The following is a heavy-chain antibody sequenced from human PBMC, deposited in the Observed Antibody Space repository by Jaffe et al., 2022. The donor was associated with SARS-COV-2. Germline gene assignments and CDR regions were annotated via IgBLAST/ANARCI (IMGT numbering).Heavy chain of an antibody. Sequence: QVQLVESGGGVVQPGRSLRLSCAASGFTFSSYGMHWVRQAPGKGLEWVAVISYDGSNKYYADSVKGRFTISRDNSKNTLYLQMNSLRAEDTAVYYCAKDSSFVGATPDYWGQGTLVTVSS. CDR3: AKDSSFVGATPDY. V-gene: IGHV3-30*18. J-gene: IGHJ4*02. CDR1: GFTFSSYG. CDR2: ISYDGSNK. D-gene: IGHD1-26*01.